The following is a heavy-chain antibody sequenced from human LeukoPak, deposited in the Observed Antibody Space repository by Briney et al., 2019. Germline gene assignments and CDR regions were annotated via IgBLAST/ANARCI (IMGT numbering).Heavy chain of an antibody. V-gene: IGHV3-30*02. Sequence: PGGSLRLSCVASGFIFTTYGMHWVRQAPGRGLEWVAFIRFDGSKEDYGDSVKGRFTISRDNSKNTLYLQMNSLRLEDTAVYYCARVGRAAAAHWFDPWGQGTLVTV. CDR3: ARVGRAAAAHWFDP. J-gene: IGHJ5*02. D-gene: IGHD6-25*01. CDR1: GFIFTTYG. CDR2: IRFDGSKE.